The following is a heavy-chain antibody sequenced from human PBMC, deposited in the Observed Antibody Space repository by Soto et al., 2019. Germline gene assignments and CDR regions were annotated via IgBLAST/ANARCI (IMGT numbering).Heavy chain of an antibody. D-gene: IGHD6-13*01. J-gene: IGHJ4*02. Sequence: SETLSLTCAVSGGSISSSNWWSWVRQPPGKGLEWIGEIYHSGSTNYNPSLKSRVTISVDKSKNQFSLKLSSVTAADTAVYYCAREANSGSSSFDYWGQGTLVTVSS. CDR2: IYHSGST. V-gene: IGHV4-4*02. CDR1: GGSISSSNW. CDR3: AREANSGSSSFDY.